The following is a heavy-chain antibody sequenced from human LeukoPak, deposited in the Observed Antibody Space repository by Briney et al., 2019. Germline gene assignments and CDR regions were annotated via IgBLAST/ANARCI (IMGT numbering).Heavy chain of an antibody. V-gene: IGHV4-34*01. CDR2: INHSGST. CDR1: GGSFSGYY. D-gene: IGHD2-2*02. J-gene: IGHJ5*02. Sequence: SETLSLTCAVYGGSFSGYYWSWIRQPPGKGLEWIGEINHSGSTNYNPSLKSRVTISVDTSKNQFSLKLSSVTAADTAVYYCARGSNTRYCSSTSCYNRGTDWFDPWGQGTLVTVS. CDR3: ARGSNTRYCSSTSCYNRGTDWFDP.